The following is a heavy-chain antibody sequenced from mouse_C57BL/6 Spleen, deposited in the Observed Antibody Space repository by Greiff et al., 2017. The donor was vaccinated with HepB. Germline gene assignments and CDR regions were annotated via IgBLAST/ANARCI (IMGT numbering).Heavy chain of an antibody. CDR3: ARGGLTGRGYFDV. CDR1: GYSITSGYY. V-gene: IGHV3-6*01. J-gene: IGHJ1*03. D-gene: IGHD4-1*01. CDR2: ISYDGSN. Sequence: EVKLMESGPGLVKPSQSLSLTCSVTGYSITSGYYWNWIRQFPGNKLEWMGYISYDGSNNYNPSLKNRISITRDTSKNQFFLKLNSVTTEDTATYYCARGGLTGRGYFDVWGTGTTVTVSS.